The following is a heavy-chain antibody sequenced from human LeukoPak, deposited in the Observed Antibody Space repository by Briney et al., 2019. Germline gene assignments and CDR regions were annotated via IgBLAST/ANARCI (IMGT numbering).Heavy chain of an antibody. J-gene: IGHJ6*02. V-gene: IGHV4-59*08. CDR3: ARIDYGSGSYYYYYYGMDV. D-gene: IGHD3-10*01. Sequence: SETLSLTCTASGGSLSSYYWSWIRQPPGQGLEWIGYIYYSGSTNYNPSLKSRVTISVDTSKNQFSLKLSSVTAADTAVYYCARIDYGSGSYYYYYYGMDVWGQGTTVTVSS. CDR1: GGSLSSYY. CDR2: IYYSGST.